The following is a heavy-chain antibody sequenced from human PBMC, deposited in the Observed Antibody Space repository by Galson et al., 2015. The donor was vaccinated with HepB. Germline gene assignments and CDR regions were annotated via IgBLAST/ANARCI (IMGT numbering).Heavy chain of an antibody. J-gene: IGHJ2*01. CDR2: IYYSGNS. Sequence: LRLSCAASGLAFSEYYMSWIRQAPGKGLEWIGSIYYSGNSYYNPSLKGRVTISVDTPQSQFSLRLTSVTAADTAVYCCGRAGWVVTPFDWHFDLWGRGTLVTVSS. D-gene: IGHD2-21*02. CDR3: GRAGWVVTPFDWHFDL. V-gene: IGHV4-59*12. CDR1: GLAFSEYY.